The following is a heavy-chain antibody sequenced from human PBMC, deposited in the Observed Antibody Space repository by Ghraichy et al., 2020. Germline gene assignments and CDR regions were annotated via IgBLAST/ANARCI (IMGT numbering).Heavy chain of an antibody. J-gene: IGHJ2*01. CDR2: ISTSGDYR. CDR3: AQIAVSGKWYFGL. Sequence: GESLNISCAASGFSFSNSPMSWVRQAPGKGLEWVSSISTSGDYRYHADSVKGRFAISRDNSKFTLYLQMNSLRAEDTAVYYCAQIAVSGKWYFGLWGRGTLVTVSS. D-gene: IGHD6-19*01. V-gene: IGHV3-23*01. CDR1: GFSFSNSP.